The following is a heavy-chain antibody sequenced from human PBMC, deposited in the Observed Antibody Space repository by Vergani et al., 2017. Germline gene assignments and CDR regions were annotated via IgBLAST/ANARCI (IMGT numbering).Heavy chain of an antibody. CDR1: GGSVSSGSYY. Sequence: QVQLQESGPGLVKPSETLSLTCTVSGGSVSSGSYYWSWIRQPPGKGLEWIGYIYYSGSTNYNPSLKSRGTISVDTSKNQFSLKLSSVTAADPAVYYCAREALGYVAALSVRWFDPWGQGTLVTVSS. CDR3: AREALGYVAALSVRWFDP. D-gene: IGHD6-25*01. CDR2: IYYSGST. V-gene: IGHV4-61*01. J-gene: IGHJ5*02.